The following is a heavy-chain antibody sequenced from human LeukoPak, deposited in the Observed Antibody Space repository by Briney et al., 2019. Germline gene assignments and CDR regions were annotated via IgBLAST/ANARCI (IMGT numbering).Heavy chain of an antibody. CDR2: IWYDGSNK. Sequence: PGGSLRPSCAASGFTFSRHGMHWVRQAPGKGLEWVAVIWYDGSNKYYADSVKGRFTISRDSSKNTLYLQMNSLRAEDTAVYYCARDAYGDYYFDYWGQGTLVTVSS. V-gene: IGHV3-33*01. CDR1: GFTFSRHG. CDR3: ARDAYGDYYFDY. J-gene: IGHJ4*02. D-gene: IGHD4-17*01.